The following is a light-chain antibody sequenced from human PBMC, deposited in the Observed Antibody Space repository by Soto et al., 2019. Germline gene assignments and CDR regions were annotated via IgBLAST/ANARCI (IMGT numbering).Light chain of an antibody. CDR1: QSVSSN. CDR3: QQYGSSPS. J-gene: IGKJ1*01. V-gene: IGKV3-15*01. CDR2: GAS. Sequence: EIVMTQSPATLSVSPGERVTLSCRASQSVSSNLAWYQQKVGQAPRLLIYGASTRATGIPARFSGSGSGTDFTLTISRLDPEDFAVYYCQQYGSSPSFGQGTKVDIK.